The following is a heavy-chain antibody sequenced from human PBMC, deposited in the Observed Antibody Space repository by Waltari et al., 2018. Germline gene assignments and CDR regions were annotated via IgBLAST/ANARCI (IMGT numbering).Heavy chain of an antibody. J-gene: IGHJ5*02. CDR2: INHSGST. CDR3: ARGRDIVGATGWFDP. D-gene: IGHD1-26*01. V-gene: IGHV4-34*01. Sequence: QVQLQQWGAGLLKPSETLSLTCAVYGGSFSGYYWSWIRQPPGKGLEWIGEINHSGSTNYNPSLKSRVTISVDTSKNQFSLKLSSVTAADTAVHYCARGRDIVGATGWFDPWGQGTLVTVSS. CDR1: GGSFSGYY.